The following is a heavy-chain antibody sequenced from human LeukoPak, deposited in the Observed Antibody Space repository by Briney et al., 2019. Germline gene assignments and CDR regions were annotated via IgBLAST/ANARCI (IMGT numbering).Heavy chain of an antibody. V-gene: IGHV4-39*01. CDR2: IYYSGST. J-gene: IGHJ5*02. CDR3: ARGLRIAAAGRRGWFDP. CDR1: GGSISSSSYY. Sequence: SETLSLTCTVSGGSISSSSYYWGWIRQPPGKGLEWIGSIYYSGSTYYNPSLKSRVTISVDTSKNQFSLKLSSVTAADTAVYYCARGLRIAAAGRRGWFDPWGQGTLVTVSS. D-gene: IGHD6-13*01.